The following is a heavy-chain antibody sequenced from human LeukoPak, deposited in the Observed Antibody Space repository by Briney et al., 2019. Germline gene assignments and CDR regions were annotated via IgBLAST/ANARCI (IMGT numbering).Heavy chain of an antibody. V-gene: IGHV3-30-3*01. CDR2: ISYDGSNK. J-gene: IGHJ6*02. CDR1: GFTFSSYA. D-gene: IGHD3-3*01. Sequence: GSLRLSCAASGFTFSSYAMHWVRQAPGKGLEWVAVISYDGSNKYYADSVKGRFTISRDNSKNTLYLQMNSLRAEDTAVYYCARARIEWSYYYYGMDVWGQGTTVTVSS. CDR3: ARARIEWSYYYYGMDV.